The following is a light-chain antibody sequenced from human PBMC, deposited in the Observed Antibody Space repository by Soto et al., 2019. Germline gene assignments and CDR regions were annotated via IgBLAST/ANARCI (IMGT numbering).Light chain of an antibody. Sequence: DIQMTQSPSSLSASVGDRVTITCRASQSISSYLNWYQQKPVKAPKLLIYAASSLQSGVPSRFSGSGSGSDFTRTISSLQPEDVATYYCQQSYSTPPITFGQGTRLEIK. CDR1: QSISSY. CDR2: AAS. CDR3: QQSYSTPPIT. V-gene: IGKV1-39*01. J-gene: IGKJ5*01.